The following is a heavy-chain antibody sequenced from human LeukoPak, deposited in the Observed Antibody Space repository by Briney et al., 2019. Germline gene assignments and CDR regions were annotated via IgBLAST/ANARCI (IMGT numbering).Heavy chain of an antibody. CDR2: INHSGST. D-gene: IGHD6-6*01. Sequence: PETLSLTCAVYGGSFSGYYWSWIRQPPGKGLEWIGEINHSGSTNYNPSLKSRVTISVDTSKNQFSLKLSSVTAADTAVYYCANDEQLAHSSFDYWGQGTLVTVSS. CDR3: ANDEQLAHSSFDY. J-gene: IGHJ4*02. V-gene: IGHV4-34*01. CDR1: GGSFSGYY.